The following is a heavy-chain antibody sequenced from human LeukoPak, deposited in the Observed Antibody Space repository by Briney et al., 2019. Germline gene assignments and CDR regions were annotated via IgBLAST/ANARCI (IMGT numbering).Heavy chain of an antibody. D-gene: IGHD5-18*01. CDR3: ATLPNYSYGHPYYFDS. V-gene: IGHV3-11*01. J-gene: IGHJ4*02. CDR2: ISRSGSTK. Sequence: GGSLRLSCAASGFTFSDYNMRWIRQAPGKGLEWVSSISRSGSTKYYADSVKGRFTISRDNAKNSLFLQMNSLRAEDTAVYYCATLPNYSYGHPYYFDSWGQGTLVTVSS. CDR1: GFTFSDYN.